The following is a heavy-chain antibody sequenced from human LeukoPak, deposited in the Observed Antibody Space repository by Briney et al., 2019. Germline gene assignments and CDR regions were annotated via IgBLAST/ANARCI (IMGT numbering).Heavy chain of an antibody. V-gene: IGHV4-34*09. CDR3: ARASRFVVVTAITVRFDP. J-gene: IGHJ5*02. D-gene: IGHD2-21*02. CDR2: INHRVST. Sequence: SETLSLTCAVYGGSFSGYYWSWIRQPPGKGLDWIGEINHRVSTNYNPSLKSRVTISVDTSQNHFSLKLSPVTAADPAVYYCARASRFVVVTAITVRFDPWGQGPLVPVSS. CDR1: GGSFSGYY.